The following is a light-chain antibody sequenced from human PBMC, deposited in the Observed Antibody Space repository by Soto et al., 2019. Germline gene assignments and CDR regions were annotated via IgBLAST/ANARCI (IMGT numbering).Light chain of an antibody. V-gene: IGKV3-15*01. CDR2: GAS. Sequence: EIVITQSPATLSFSPVERSPLSLSAIQSVSSNLAWYQQKPGQAPRLLIYGASTRATGIPARFSGSGSGTEFTLTISSLQSEDFAVYYCQQYNNWPLSITFGQGTRLEI. CDR3: QQYNNWPLSIT. J-gene: IGKJ5*01. CDR1: QSVSSN.